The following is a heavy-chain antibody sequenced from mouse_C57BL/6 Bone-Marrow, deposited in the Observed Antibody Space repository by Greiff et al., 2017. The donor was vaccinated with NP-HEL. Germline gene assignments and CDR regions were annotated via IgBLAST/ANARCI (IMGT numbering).Heavy chain of an antibody. J-gene: IGHJ2*01. Sequence: VQLQQPGAELVMPGASVKLSCKASGYTFTSYWMHWVKQRPGQGLEWIGEIDPSDSYTNYNQKFKGKSTLTVDKSSSTAYMQLSSLTSEDSAVYYCAKERGSYSPLDYWGQGTTLTVSS. CDR1: GYTFTSYW. CDR2: IDPSDSYT. D-gene: IGHD2-12*01. V-gene: IGHV1-69*01. CDR3: AKERGSYSPLDY.